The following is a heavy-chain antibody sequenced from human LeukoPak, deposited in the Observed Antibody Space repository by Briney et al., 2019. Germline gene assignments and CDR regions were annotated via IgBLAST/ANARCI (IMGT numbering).Heavy chain of an antibody. CDR3: ARDLPDYNNYCCYYYGMDV. J-gene: IGHJ6*02. V-gene: IGHV1-69*04. CDR1: GGTFSSYA. D-gene: IGHD4-11*01. CDR2: IIPILGIA. Sequence: SVKVSCKASGGTFSSYAISWVRQAPGQGLEWMGRIIPILGIANYAQKFQGRVTITADKSTSTAYMELSSLRSEDTAVYYCARDLPDYNNYCCYYYGMDVWGQGTTVTVSS.